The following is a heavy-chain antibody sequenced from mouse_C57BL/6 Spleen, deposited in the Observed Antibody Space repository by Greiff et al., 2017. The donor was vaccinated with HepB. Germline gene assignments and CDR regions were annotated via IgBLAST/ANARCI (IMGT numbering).Heavy chain of an antibody. CDR2: INPSTGGT. CDR1: GYSFTGYY. V-gene: IGHV1-42*01. J-gene: IGHJ2*01. Sequence: EVQLQQSGPELVKPGASVKISCKASGYSFTGYYMNWVKQSPEKSLEWIGEINPSTGGTSYNQKFKAKATLTVDKSSSTAYMQLKSLTSEDSAVYYCARGGYDWYFDYWGQGTTLTVSS. CDR3: ARGGYDWYFDY. D-gene: IGHD2-4*01.